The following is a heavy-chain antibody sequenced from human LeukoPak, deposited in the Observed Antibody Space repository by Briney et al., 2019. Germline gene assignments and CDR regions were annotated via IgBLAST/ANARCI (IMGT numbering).Heavy chain of an antibody. V-gene: IGHV4-61*02. CDR3: ARGDYFSRSSCYSDWFDP. CDR1: GGSISSGSYY. Sequence: SQTLSLTCTVSGGSISSGSYYWSWIRQPAGRGLEWIVRIYTSGSTNYNPSLKSRVTISVDTSKNQSSLKLSSVTAADTAVSYCARGDYFSRSSCYSDWFDPWGQGTLVTVSS. J-gene: IGHJ5*02. CDR2: IYTSGST. D-gene: IGHD2-2*01.